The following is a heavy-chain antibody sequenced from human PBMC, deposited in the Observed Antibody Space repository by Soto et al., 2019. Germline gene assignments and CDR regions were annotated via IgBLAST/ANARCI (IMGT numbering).Heavy chain of an antibody. CDR3: ARQYGGSYADY. V-gene: IGHV4-59*08. Sequence: QVQLQESGPGLVKPSETLSLTCTVSGGSISSYYWSWIRQPPGKGLEWIGYIYYSGSTNYNPSLKSRVTISVDTSKNQFSLKLRSVTAADTAVYYCARQYGGSYADYWGQGTLVTVSS. CDR1: GGSISSYY. CDR2: IYYSGST. J-gene: IGHJ4*02. D-gene: IGHD1-26*01.